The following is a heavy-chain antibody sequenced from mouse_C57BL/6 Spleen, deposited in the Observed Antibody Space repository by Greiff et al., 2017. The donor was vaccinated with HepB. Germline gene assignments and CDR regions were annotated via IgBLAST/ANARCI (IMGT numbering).Heavy chain of an antibody. CDR1: GFTFSSYA. CDR3: TRDIYYYGSSYGYFDV. V-gene: IGHV5-9-1*02. D-gene: IGHD1-1*01. J-gene: IGHJ1*03. CDR2: ISSGGDYI. Sequence: EVKLVESGEGLVKPGGSLKLSCAASGFTFSSYAMSWVRQTPEKRLEWVAYISSGGDYIYYADIVKGRFTISRDNARNTLYLQMSSLKSEDTAMYYCTRDIYYYGSSYGYFDVWGTGTTVTVSS.